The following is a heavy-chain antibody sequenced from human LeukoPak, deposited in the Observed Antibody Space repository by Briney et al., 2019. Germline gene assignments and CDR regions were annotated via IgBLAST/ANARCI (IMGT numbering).Heavy chain of an antibody. V-gene: IGHV3-23*01. CDR1: GFTFSSYA. CDR2: ISGSGGST. J-gene: IGHJ4*02. Sequence: GGSLRLSCAASGFTFSSYAMSWVRQAPGKGLDWVSAISGSGGSTNYADSVKGRVTISRDNSKNTLYLQMNSLRAEDTAVYYCARVVPPTDYGSGSYFWDPYYFDYWGQGTLVTVSS. CDR3: ARVVPPTDYGSGSYFWDPYYFDY. D-gene: IGHD3-10*01.